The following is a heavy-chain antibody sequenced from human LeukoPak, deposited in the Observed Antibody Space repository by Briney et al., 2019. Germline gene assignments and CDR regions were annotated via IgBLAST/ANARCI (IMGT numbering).Heavy chain of an antibody. CDR2: IYHSEST. V-gene: IGHV4-30-2*01. CDR1: GGSIGSGGYS. Sequence: SQTLSLTCAVSGGSIGSGGYSWNWIRQPPGKGLEWIGYIYHSESTYFNPSLKSRVTISVDRSKNQFSLKLSSVTAADTAVYYCARRDGYNFEASAFDIWGQGTMVTVSS. J-gene: IGHJ3*02. D-gene: IGHD5-24*01. CDR3: ARRDGYNFEASAFDI.